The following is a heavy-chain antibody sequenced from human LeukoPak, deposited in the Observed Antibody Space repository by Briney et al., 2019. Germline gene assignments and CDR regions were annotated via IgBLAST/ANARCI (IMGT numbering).Heavy chain of an antibody. D-gene: IGHD6-13*01. V-gene: IGHV3-66*02. Sequence: GGSLRLSCAASGFTVSSNYISWVRQAPGKGLEGVSVIYSGGSTYYADSVKGRFTISRDKSKNTLYLQMNSLRAEDTAVYYCVRDSSSTDAFDIWGQGTMVTVSS. CDR3: VRDSSSTDAFDI. J-gene: IGHJ3*02. CDR2: IYSGGST. CDR1: GFTVSSNY.